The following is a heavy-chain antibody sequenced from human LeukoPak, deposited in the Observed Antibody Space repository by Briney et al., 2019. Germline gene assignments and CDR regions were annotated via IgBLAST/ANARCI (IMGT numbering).Heavy chain of an antibody. CDR1: GGSISSHH. D-gene: IGHD2-8*02. CDR2: IYYSGST. Sequence: SETLSLTCTVPGGSISSHHWSWIRQPPGKRLEWIGHIYYSGSTNYHPSLKSRVFISVDTSKSQFSLKLSSVTAADTAVYYCAREISVGGVGWFDPWGQGTLVTVSS. V-gene: IGHV4-59*11. J-gene: IGHJ5*02. CDR3: AREISVGGVGWFDP.